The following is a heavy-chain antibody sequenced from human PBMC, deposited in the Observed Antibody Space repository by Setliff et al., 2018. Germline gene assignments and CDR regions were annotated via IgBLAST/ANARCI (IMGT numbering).Heavy chain of an antibody. CDR2: VYWDGDQ. J-gene: IGHJ5*02. CDR1: GFSLNTTGEG. Sequence: SGPTRDPTQTLTLTCTFSGFSLNTTGEGVGWIRQPPGKALEWLALVYWDGDQRYSPSLNSRLSITKDSSKSQVFLTMTNMDPVDTATYYCALRRGNEWHLVRWFDPWGPGIQVTVSS. D-gene: IGHD6-6*01. V-gene: IGHV2-5*02. CDR3: ALRRGNEWHLVRWFDP.